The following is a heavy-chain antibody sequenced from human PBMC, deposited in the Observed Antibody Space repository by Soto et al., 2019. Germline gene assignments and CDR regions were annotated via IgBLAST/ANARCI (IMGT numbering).Heavy chain of an antibody. V-gene: IGHV1-3*01. CDR1: GDTFTSYA. J-gene: IGHJ4*02. Sequence: ASVKVSCKACGDTFTSYAMHCVRQAPGQRLEWMGWINAGNGNTKYSQKFQGRVTITRDTSASTAYMELSSLRSEDTAVYYCARGGTTAMVYPFDYWGQGTLVTVSS. D-gene: IGHD5-18*01. CDR3: ARGGTTAMVYPFDY. CDR2: INAGNGNT.